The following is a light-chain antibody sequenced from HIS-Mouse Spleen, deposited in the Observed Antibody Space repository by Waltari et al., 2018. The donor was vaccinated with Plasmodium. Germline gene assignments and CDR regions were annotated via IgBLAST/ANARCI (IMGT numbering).Light chain of an antibody. J-gene: IGLJ3*02. Sequence: SYELTQPPSVSVSPGQTASITCSGDTLGDKYACWYQQKPGQSPVLVIYQDSKRPSGIPEIFSGSNSGNTATLTISGTQAMDEADYYCQAWDSSTAVFGGGTKLTVL. CDR1: TLGDKY. V-gene: IGLV3-1*01. CDR3: QAWDSSTAV. CDR2: QDS.